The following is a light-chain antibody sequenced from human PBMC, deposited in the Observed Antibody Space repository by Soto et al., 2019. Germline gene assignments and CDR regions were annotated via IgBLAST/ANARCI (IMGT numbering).Light chain of an antibody. CDR3: QQYGSSGT. V-gene: IGKV3-20*01. CDR2: GAS. J-gene: IGKJ1*01. Sequence: VLTQSPGALSLSPGERATLSCRASQSVSNNYLAWYQQKPGQAPRLLIYGASNRATGIPDRFSGSGSGTDFTLTISRLEPEDFAVYYCQQYGSSGTFGQGTKVDIK. CDR1: QSVSNNY.